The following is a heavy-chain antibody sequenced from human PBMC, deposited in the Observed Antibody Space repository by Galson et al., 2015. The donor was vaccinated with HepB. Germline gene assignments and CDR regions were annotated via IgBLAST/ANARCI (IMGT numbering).Heavy chain of an antibody. Sequence: SLRLSCAASGFTFDDYTMHWVRQAPGKGLEWVSLISWDGGSTYYADSVKGRFTISRDNSKNSLYLQMNSLRTEDTALYYCAKDIGSGSYTDAFDIWGQGTMVTVSS. CDR3: AKDIGSGSYTDAFDI. J-gene: IGHJ3*02. D-gene: IGHD1-26*01. CDR2: ISWDGGST. V-gene: IGHV3-43*01. CDR1: GFTFDDYT.